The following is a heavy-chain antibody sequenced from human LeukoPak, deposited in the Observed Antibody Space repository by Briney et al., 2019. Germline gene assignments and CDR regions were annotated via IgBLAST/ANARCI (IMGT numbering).Heavy chain of an antibody. CDR3: ARARITMVRGVITTGFQH. CDR1: GYTFTGYY. V-gene: IGHV1-2*02. Sequence: GASVKVSCKASGYTFTGYYMHWVRRAPGQGLEWMGWINPNSGGTNYAQKFQGRVTMTRDTSISTAYMELSRLRSDDTAVYYCARARITMVRGVITTGFQHWGQGTLVTVSS. D-gene: IGHD3-10*01. CDR2: INPNSGGT. J-gene: IGHJ1*01.